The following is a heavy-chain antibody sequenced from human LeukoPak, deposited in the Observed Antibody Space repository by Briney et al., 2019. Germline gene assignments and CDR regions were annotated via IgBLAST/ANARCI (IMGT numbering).Heavy chain of an antibody. CDR1: GGSISSYY. CDR2: IYYSGST. D-gene: IGHD5-12*01. CDR3: ARLTGYDWESSYDY. V-gene: IGHV4-59*01. J-gene: IGHJ4*02. Sequence: SETLSLTCTVSGGSISSYYWSWIRQPPGKGLEWIGYIYYSGSTNYNPSLKSRVTISVDTSKNQFSLKLGSVTAADTAVYYCARLTGYDWESSYDYWGQGILVTVSS.